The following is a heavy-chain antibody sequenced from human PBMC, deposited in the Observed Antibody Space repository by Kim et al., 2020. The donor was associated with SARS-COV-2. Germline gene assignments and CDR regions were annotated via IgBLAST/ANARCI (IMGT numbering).Heavy chain of an antibody. V-gene: IGHV4-34*01. CDR2: INHSGST. Sequence: SETLSLTCAVYGGSFSGYYWSWIRQPPGKGLEWIGEINHSGSTNYNPSLKSRVTISVDTSKNQFSLKLSSVTAADTAVYYCARDRLRSGSYYSPDYYYYYGMDVWGQGTTVTVSS. J-gene: IGHJ6*02. CDR3: ARDRLRSGSYYSPDYYYYYGMDV. CDR1: GGSFSGYY. D-gene: IGHD3-10*01.